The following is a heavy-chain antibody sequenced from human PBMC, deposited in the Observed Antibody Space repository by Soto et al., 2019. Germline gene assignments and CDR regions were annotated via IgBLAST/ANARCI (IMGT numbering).Heavy chain of an antibody. CDR3: ARELNTDSSAYYSFAY. CDR2: VSTNNADT. D-gene: IGHD3-22*01. Sequence: ASLKVSCKTSGYDFTAYGLAWLRQAPGQRPEWMGWVSTNNADTNYAEKFQGRVTMTTDKSTTTTYMELRSLRPDDTAVYYCARELNTDSSAYYSFAYWGQGTLVTVSS. CDR1: GYDFTAYG. J-gene: IGHJ4*02. V-gene: IGHV1-18*01.